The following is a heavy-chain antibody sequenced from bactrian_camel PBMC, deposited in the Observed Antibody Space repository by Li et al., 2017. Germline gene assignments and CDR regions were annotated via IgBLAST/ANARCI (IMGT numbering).Heavy chain of an antibody. CDR1: GLIFSSYA. CDR2: IKDDGTDA. J-gene: IGHJ6*01. CDR3: LKDGDSSGYMYAIGY. D-gene: IGHD2*01. V-gene: IGHV3S40*01. Sequence: DVQLVESGGGLVKPGESLRLSCAASGLIFSSYAMSWVRQATGKGLEWVAHIKDDGTDAWHADSVKGRFAASRDNTKNTLYLQLNSLKTEDTAMYYCLKDGDSSGYMYAIGYWGQGTQVTVS.